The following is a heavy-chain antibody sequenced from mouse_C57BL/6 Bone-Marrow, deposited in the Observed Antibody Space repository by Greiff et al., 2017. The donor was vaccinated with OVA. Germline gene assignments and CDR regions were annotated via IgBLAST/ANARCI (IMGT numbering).Heavy chain of an antibody. CDR1: GYTFTSYW. V-gene: IGHV1-61*01. J-gene: IGHJ3*01. CDR3: ASGYGSSGWFAY. D-gene: IGHD1-1*01. CDR2: IYPSDSET. Sequence: VKLQQPGAELVRPGSSVKLSCKASGYTFTSYWMDWVKQRPGQGLEWIGNIYPSDSETHYNQKFKDKATLTVDKSSSTAYMQLSSLTSEDSAVYYCASGYGSSGWFAYWGQGTLVTVSA.